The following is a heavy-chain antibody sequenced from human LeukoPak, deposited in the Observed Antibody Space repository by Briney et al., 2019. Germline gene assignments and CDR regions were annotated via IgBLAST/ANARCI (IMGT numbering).Heavy chain of an antibody. J-gene: IGHJ5*02. D-gene: IGHD2-15*01. V-gene: IGHV3-23*01. CDR2: IYGSDDKT. Sequence: PGGSLRLSCVASGFTFSNYAMSWVRQAPGKGLELVSGIYGSDDKTVYGDAVKGRFTISRDNSKNTLYLQMNSLRANDTAVYYCAKTQGYYDAWGQGALVTVSS. CDR1: GFTFSNYA. CDR3: AKTQGYYDA.